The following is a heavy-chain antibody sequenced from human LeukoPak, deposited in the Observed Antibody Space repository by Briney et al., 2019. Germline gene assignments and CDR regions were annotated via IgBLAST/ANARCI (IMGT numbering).Heavy chain of an antibody. J-gene: IGHJ4*02. CDR1: GFTFSSYA. CDR2: ISGSGGST. Sequence: GGSLRLSCAASGFTFSSYAMSWVRQAPGKGLEWVSAISGSGGSTFYADSVEGRFTISRDNSKNTLYLQMNSLRAEDTAVYYCAKPVRGSNRPYYFDYWGQGTLVTVSS. D-gene: IGHD1-26*01. CDR3: AKPVRGSNRPYYFDY. V-gene: IGHV3-23*01.